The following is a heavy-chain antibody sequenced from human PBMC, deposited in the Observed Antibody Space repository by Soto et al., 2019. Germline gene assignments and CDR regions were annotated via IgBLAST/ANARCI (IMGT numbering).Heavy chain of an antibody. D-gene: IGHD3-16*01. CDR1: GGSISSSSYY. V-gene: IGHV4-39*01. J-gene: IGHJ4*02. CDR2: IYYSGST. Sequence: SETLSLTCTVSGGSISSSSYYWGWIRQPPGKGLEWIGSIYYSGSTYYNPSLKSRVTISVDTSKNQFSLKLSSVTAADTAVYYCARHLRLGELFISSPITQIDYWGQGTLVTVSS. CDR3: ARHLRLGELFISSPITQIDY.